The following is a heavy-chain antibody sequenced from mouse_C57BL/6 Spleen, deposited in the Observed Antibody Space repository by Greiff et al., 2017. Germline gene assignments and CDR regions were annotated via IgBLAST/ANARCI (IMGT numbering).Heavy chain of an antibody. Sequence: VQLQQSGPELVRPGASVKISCKAPGYTFTSHWMQWVRQRPGQGLAWIGEIFPGSGSTYYNEKFKGQATLTVDTSSSTAYMQLSSLTSEDSAVYFCARGEATSAWFAYWGQGTLVTVSA. V-gene: IGHV1-56*01. CDR3: ARGEATSAWFAY. CDR1: GYTFTSHW. D-gene: IGHD3-2*02. J-gene: IGHJ3*01. CDR2: IFPGSGST.